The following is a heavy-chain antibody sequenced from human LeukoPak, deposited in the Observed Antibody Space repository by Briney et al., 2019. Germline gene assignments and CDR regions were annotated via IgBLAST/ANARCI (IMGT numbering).Heavy chain of an antibody. D-gene: IGHD6-13*01. CDR2: IYYSGST. J-gene: IGHJ5*02. CDR1: GGSISSGGYY. Sequence: SQTLSLTCTVSGGSISSGGYYWSWIRQHPGKGLEWIGYIYYSGSTYYNPSLKSRVTISVDTSKNQFSLKPSSVTAADTAVYYCARRIAAAGKKDEVNWFDPWGQGTLVTVSS. CDR3: ARRIAAAGKKDEVNWFDP. V-gene: IGHV4-31*03.